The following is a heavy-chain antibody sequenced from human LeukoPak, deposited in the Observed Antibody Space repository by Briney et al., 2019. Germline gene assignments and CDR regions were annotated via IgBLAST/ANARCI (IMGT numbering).Heavy chain of an antibody. CDR2: ISPSGAST. J-gene: IGHJ3*02. CDR1: GYTFTSYY. Sequence: ASVKVSCKASGYTFTSYYMHGVRQAPGQGLEWMGIISPSGASTTYAQNFQGRVTMTRDMSTSTLYMELSSLKSEDTAVYYCARGSSRSPRDAFDTWGQGTMVTVSS. V-gene: IGHV1-46*01. CDR3: ARGSSRSPRDAFDT.